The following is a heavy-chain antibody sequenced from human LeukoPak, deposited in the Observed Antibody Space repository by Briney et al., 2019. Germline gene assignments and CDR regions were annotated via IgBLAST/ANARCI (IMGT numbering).Heavy chain of an antibody. CDR2: IYSSGNT. CDR3: ARQPSGTAAFDI. Sequence: SETLSLTCAVSGGSISSYYWSWIRQPPGKGLEWIAYIYSSGNTNYNPSLKSRVTISVDTSKNQFSLKLTSVAAADTAIYYCARQPSGTAAFDIWGQGTMVIVSS. V-gene: IGHV4-59*08. J-gene: IGHJ3*02. CDR1: GGSISSYY. D-gene: IGHD1/OR15-1a*01.